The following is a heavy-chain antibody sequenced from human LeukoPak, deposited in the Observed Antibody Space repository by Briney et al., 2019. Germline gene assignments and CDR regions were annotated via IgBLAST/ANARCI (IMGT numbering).Heavy chain of an antibody. D-gene: IGHD6-19*01. V-gene: IGHV3-23*01. CDR3: AKRSGYTTGWFFDF. J-gene: IGHJ4*02. CDR2: ISGSGDNT. CDR1: GFTFSRSA. Sequence: PGGSLRLSCAASGFTFSRSAMSWVRQAPGKGLEWVSSISGSGDNTYYAESVKGRFTISRDNSKNTLFLQMNSLRAEDTAVFYCAKRSGYTTGWFFDFWGQGTLVTVSS.